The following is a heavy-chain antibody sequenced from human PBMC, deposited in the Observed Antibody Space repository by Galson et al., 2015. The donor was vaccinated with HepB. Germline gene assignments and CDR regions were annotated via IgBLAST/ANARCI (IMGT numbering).Heavy chain of an antibody. CDR1: CGSFSGYY. V-gene: IGHV4-34*01. CDR2: INHSGST. Sequence: ETLSLTCAVYCGSFSGYYWSWIRQPPGKGLEWIGEINHSGSTNYNPSLKSRVTISVDTSKNRFSLKLSSVTAADTAVYYCARVTSTRAGPAYCGGDCYEDYWGQGTLVTVSS. D-gene: IGHD2-21*01. CDR3: ARVTSTRAGPAYCGGDCYEDY. J-gene: IGHJ4*02.